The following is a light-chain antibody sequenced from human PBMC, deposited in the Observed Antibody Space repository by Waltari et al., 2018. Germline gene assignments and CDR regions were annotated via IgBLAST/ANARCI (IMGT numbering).Light chain of an antibody. CDR3: KQSYSTPYT. Sequence: DIQMTQSRATLSASVGDRVTITGRASQSISRYLNCYKQKQGKAPKLLIYAESSLKSGVPSRFSGSGSGTDFTLTISSLQPEDFETYYCKQSYSTPYTFGKGTKLEIK. V-gene: IGKV1-39*01. J-gene: IGKJ2*01. CDR1: QSISRY. CDR2: AES.